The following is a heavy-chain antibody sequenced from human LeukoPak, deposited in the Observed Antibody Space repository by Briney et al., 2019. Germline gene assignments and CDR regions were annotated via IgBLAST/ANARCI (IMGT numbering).Heavy chain of an antibody. CDR3: ARAGYYDILTDYYYYMDV. D-gene: IGHD3-9*01. CDR2: INPNSGGT. J-gene: IGHJ6*03. CDR1: GYTFTGYY. V-gene: IGHV1-2*02. Sequence: ASVKVSCKASGYTFTGYYMHWVRQAPGQGLEWMGWINPNSGGTNYAQKFQGRVTMTRDTSISTAYMELSRLRSDDTAVYYCARAGYYDILTDYYYYMDVWGKGTTVTISS.